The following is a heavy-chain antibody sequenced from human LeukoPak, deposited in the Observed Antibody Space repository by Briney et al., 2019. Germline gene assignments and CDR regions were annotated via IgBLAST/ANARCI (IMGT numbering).Heavy chain of an antibody. CDR3: ANQYSSGWYGEAFDI. CDR1: GFTFSSYW. Sequence: GGSLRLSCAASGFTFSSYWMSWVRQAPGKGLKWVANIKQDGSEKYYVDSVKGRFTISRDNAKNSLYLQMNSLRAEDTAVYYCANQYSSGWYGEAFDIWGQGTMVTVSS. CDR2: IKQDGSEK. D-gene: IGHD6-19*01. J-gene: IGHJ3*02. V-gene: IGHV3-7*01.